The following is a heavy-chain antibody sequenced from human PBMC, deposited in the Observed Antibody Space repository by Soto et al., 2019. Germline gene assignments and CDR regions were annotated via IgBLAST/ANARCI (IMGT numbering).Heavy chain of an antibody. D-gene: IGHD3-9*01. J-gene: IGHJ4*02. V-gene: IGHV3-7*01. CDR3: AKDDWNFDY. Sequence: EVQLVESGGGLVQPGGSLRLSCAASGFAFSTYWMSWVRQAPGKGLEWVANIKQDGSKTYYVDSVKGRFTFSRDNAKNSLYLQMNSLRAEDTAVYYCAKDDWNFDYWGQGTLVTVSS. CDR2: IKQDGSKT. CDR1: GFAFSTYW.